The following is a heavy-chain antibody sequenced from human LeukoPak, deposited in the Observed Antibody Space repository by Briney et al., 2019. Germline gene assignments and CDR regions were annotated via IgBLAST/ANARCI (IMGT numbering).Heavy chain of an antibody. CDR3: AKDHLDSSGWYDY. CDR2: ISGSGGST. J-gene: IGHJ4*02. V-gene: IGHV3-23*01. CDR1: GFTFSSYA. Sequence: GGSLRLSCAASGFTFSSYAMSWVRQAPGKGLEWVSGISGSGGSTYYADSVKGRFTISRDNAKNSLYLQMNSLRAEDTALYYCAKDHLDSSGWYDYWGQGTLVTVSS. D-gene: IGHD6-19*01.